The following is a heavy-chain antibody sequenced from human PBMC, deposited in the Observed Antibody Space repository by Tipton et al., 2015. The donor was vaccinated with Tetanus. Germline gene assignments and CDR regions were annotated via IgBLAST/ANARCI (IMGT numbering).Heavy chain of an antibody. Sequence: SLRLSCAASGFTFSSYAMSWVRQAPGKGLEWVSAISGSGGSTYYADSVKGRFTTSRDNSKNTLYLQMNSLRAEDTAVYYCASREGVGAPYRSAFDIWGQGTMVTVSS. CDR2: ISGSGGST. J-gene: IGHJ3*02. CDR3: ASREGVGAPYRSAFDI. CDR1: GFTFSSYA. V-gene: IGHV3-23*01. D-gene: IGHD1-26*01.